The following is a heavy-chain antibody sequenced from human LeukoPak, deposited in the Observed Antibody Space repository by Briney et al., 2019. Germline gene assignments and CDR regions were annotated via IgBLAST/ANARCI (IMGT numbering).Heavy chain of an antibody. J-gene: IGHJ4*02. D-gene: IGHD6-13*01. CDR1: GFTFSDYY. V-gene: IGHV3-11*05. Sequence: GGSLRLSCAASGFTFSDYYMSWIRQAPGKGLEWVSYISSSSSYTNYADSVKGRFTISRDNAKNSLYLQMNSLRAEDTAVYYCARGRRLRFGGIAADWGQGTLVTVSS. CDR3: ARGRRLRFGGIAAD. CDR2: ISSSSSYT.